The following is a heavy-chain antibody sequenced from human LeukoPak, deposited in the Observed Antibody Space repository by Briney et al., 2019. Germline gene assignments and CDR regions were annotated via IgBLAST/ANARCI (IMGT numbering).Heavy chain of an antibody. CDR1: GFTFSSYS. J-gene: IGHJ4*02. V-gene: IGHV3-48*04. CDR3: ARDDIVGATSDY. CDR2: ISRSGSTI. Sequence: PGGSLRLSCAASGFTFSSYSMNWVRQAPGKGLEWVSYISRSGSTIHYADSVKGRFTTSRDNAKNSLYLQMNSLRAEDTAVYYCARDDIVGATSDYWGQGTLVTVSS. D-gene: IGHD1-26*01.